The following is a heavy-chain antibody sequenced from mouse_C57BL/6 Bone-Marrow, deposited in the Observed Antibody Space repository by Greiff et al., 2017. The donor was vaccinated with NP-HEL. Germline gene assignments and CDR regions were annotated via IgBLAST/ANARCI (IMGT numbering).Heavy chain of an antibody. D-gene: IGHD1-1*01. CDR3: ARSAYYGSSFYWYFDV. J-gene: IGHJ1*03. Sequence: QVQLQQSGAELARPGASVKLSCKASGYTFTSYGISWVKQRTGQGLEWIGEIYPRSGNTYYNEKFKGKATLTADKSSSTAYMELRNLTSEDSAVYFCARSAYYGSSFYWYFDVWGTGTTVTVSS. CDR1: GYTFTSYG. V-gene: IGHV1-81*01. CDR2: IYPRSGNT.